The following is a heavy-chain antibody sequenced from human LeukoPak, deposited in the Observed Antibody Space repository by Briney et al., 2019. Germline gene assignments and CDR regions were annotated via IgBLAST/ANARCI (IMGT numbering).Heavy chain of an antibody. V-gene: IGHV4-30-2*01. J-gene: IGHJ6*02. CDR2: IYHSGST. CDR3: ARHTQGGYSYDRYYYYDMDV. Sequence: PSQTLSLTCTVSGGSFSSGDFYWSWIRQPPGKGLEWIGYIYHSGSTYYSPSLKSRVTISVDRSKNQFSLKLTSVTAADTAVYYCARHTQGGYSYDRYYYYDMDVWGQGTTVTVSS. D-gene: IGHD5-18*01. CDR1: GGSFSSGDFY.